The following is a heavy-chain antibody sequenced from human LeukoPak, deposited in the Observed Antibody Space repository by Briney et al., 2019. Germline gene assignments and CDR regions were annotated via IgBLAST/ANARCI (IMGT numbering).Heavy chain of an antibody. CDR1: GFTFSSYG. V-gene: IGHV3-30*02. CDR3: AKGYGCEGSYYYYDIDG. CDR2: IRYDGSNK. J-gene: IGHJ6*03. Sequence: QPGGSLRLSSAASGFTFSSYGMHWARQAPGKGLEWLSFIRYDGSNKNYADSVKGRFTLSRDSSKNTLYLQMNSLRAEDTALYYCAKGYGCEGSYYYYDIDGWGKGTTVTISS. D-gene: IGHD3-16*01.